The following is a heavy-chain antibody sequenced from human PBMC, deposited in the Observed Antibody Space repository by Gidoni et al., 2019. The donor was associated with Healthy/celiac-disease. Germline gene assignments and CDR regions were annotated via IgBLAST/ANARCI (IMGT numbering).Heavy chain of an antibody. D-gene: IGHD6-13*01. CDR3: AKSPDEEQQITPFDY. CDR2: TSGSGGST. J-gene: IGHJ4*02. Sequence: EVQLLESGGVLVQPGVSLSFSCAASGFTFSSYAMSWVRHAPGKGLEWGSATSGSGGSTYYADSVKGRVTISRDNSKNTLYLQMNSLRAEDTAVYYCAKSPDEEQQITPFDYWGQGTLVTVSS. CDR1: GFTFSSYA. V-gene: IGHV3-23*01.